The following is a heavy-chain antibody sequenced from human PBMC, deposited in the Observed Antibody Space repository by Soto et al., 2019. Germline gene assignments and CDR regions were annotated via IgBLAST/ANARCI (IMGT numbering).Heavy chain of an antibody. Sequence: ASVQVSCKVSGYTLTELSMHWVRQAPGKGLEWMGGFDPEDGETIYAQKFQGRVTMTEDTSTDTAYMELSSLRSEDTAVYYCATDSRITMVRGVIIGSLVYYYYGMDVWGQGTTVTVSS. V-gene: IGHV1-24*01. CDR1: GYTLTELS. CDR2: FDPEDGET. CDR3: ATDSRITMVRGVIIGSLVYYYYGMDV. J-gene: IGHJ6*02. D-gene: IGHD3-10*01.